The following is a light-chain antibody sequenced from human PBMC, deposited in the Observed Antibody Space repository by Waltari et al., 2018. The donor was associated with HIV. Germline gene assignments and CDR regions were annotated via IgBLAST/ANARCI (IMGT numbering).Light chain of an antibody. CDR1: QTVLYSSNNKNY. V-gene: IGKV4-1*01. CDR3: QQYYSLPYT. J-gene: IGKJ2*01. Sequence: DMVITQSQDSLPVSLGERATINCRSSQTVLYSSNNKNYLTWYQQRPGQPPKVVIYWASTRESGVPDRFSGSGSGTDFTLTINSLQAEDVAVYYCQQYYSLPYTFGRGTKLEIK. CDR2: WAS.